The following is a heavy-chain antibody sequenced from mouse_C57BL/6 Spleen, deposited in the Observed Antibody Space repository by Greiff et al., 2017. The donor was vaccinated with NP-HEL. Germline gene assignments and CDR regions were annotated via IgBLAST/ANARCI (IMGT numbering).Heavy chain of an antibody. CDR2: IYPGDGDT. CDR3: ARPQARGAMDY. D-gene: IGHD3-2*02. Sequence: VQLQQSGAELVKPGASVKISCKASGYAFSSYWMNWVKQRPGKGLEWIGQIYPGDGDTNYNGKFKGKATLTADKSSSTAYMQLSSLTSEDSAVYFCARPQARGAMDYWGQGTSVTVSS. J-gene: IGHJ4*01. CDR1: GYAFSSYW. V-gene: IGHV1-80*01.